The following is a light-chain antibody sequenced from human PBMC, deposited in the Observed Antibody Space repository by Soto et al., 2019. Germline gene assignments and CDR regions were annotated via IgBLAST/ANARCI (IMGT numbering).Light chain of an antibody. V-gene: IGKV1-39*01. CDR3: QQSYDTPRT. CDR2: AAS. J-gene: IGKJ1*01. CDR1: QSISNH. Sequence: DIQMTQSPSSLSASVEDRVIITCRASQSISNHLNWYQQKPGKAPKLLIFAASSLQSGVPSRFSGSRSGPDFTLTISRLQPEDFATYYCQQSYDTPRTFGQGTRWIS.